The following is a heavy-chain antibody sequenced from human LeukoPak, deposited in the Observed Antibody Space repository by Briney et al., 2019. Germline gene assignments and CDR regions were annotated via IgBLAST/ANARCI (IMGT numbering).Heavy chain of an antibody. D-gene: IGHD4-23*01. CDR2: INPSSGDA. J-gene: IGHJ4*01. CDR1: GYFFRDYY. V-gene: IGHV1-2*02. CDR3: ARDVHDYGGDSGFDY. Sequence: ASVKVSCTASGYFFRDYYMHWVRQAPGQGLEWTGWINPSSGDANYAQKFQGRVTMTSDTSISTAYLELNRLRADDTAIYFCARDVHDYGGDSGFDYWGQGSLVIVSS.